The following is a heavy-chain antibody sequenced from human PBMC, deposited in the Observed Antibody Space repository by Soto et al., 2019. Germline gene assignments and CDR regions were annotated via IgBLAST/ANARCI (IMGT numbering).Heavy chain of an antibody. V-gene: IGHV3-30*04. CDR3: ATLTGIAAAGTDY. Sequence: GGSLRLSCAASGFTFSSYAMHWVRQAPGKGLEWVAVISYDGSNKYYADSVKGRFTISRDNSKNTLYLQMNSLRAEDTAVYYCATLTGIAAAGTDYWGQGTLVPGSS. J-gene: IGHJ4*02. CDR1: GFTFSSYA. CDR2: ISYDGSNK. D-gene: IGHD6-13*01.